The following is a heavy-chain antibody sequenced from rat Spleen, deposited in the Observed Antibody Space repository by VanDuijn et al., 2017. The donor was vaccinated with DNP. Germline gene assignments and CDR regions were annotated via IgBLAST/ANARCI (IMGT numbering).Heavy chain of an antibody. CDR3: TRALITTVVTFDY. D-gene: IGHD1-1*01. CDR2: IIYDGSNT. J-gene: IGHJ2*01. CDR1: GFTFSNYY. Sequence: EVKLVESGGGLVQPGRSLKLSCAASGFTFSNYYMAWVRQAPTKGLEWVAVIIYDGSNTHYRDSVKGRFSISRDDAKSSLYLQMDSLRSEDTATYYCTRALITTVVTFDYWGQGVMVTVSS. V-gene: IGHV5-20*01.